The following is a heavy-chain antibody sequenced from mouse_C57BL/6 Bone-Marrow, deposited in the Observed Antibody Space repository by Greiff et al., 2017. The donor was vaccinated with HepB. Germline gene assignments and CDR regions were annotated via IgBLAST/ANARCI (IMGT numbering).Heavy chain of an antibody. CDR2: IYPGDGDT. J-gene: IGHJ4*01. V-gene: IGHV1-82*01. CDR3: ARLIYYGREHAMDY. Sequence: VKLQQSGPELVKPGASVKISCKASGYAFSSSWMNWVKQRPGKGLEWIGRIYPGDGDTNYNGKFKGKATLTADKSSSTAYMQLSSLTSEDSAVYFCARLIYYGREHAMDYWGQGTSVTVSS. CDR1: GYAFSSSW. D-gene: IGHD1-1*01.